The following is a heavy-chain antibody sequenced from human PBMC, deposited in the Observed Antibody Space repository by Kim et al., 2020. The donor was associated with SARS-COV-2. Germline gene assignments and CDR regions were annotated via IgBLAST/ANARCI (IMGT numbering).Heavy chain of an antibody. CDR1: GFTFSSYA. V-gene: IGHV3-23*01. CDR2: ISGSGDAT. CDR3: ANKRGLHAFDV. J-gene: IGHJ3*01. Sequence: GGSLRLSCAASGFTFSSYAMTWVRQVPGKGLEWVSVISGSGDATYYADSVKGRFTISRDNSKNMLYLQMNSLRADDTAIYYCANKRGLHAFDVWGQGTMVTVSS. D-gene: IGHD3-16*01.